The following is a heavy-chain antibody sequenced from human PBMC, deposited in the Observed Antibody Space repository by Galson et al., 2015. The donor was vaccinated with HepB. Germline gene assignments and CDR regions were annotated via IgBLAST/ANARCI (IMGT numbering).Heavy chain of an antibody. V-gene: IGHV1-18*01. D-gene: IGHD3-22*01. CDR3: ARDRVPSRGNYDSSGYYY. Sequence: SVKVSCKASGYTFTSYGISWVRQAPGQGLEWMGWISAYNGNTNYAQKLQGRVTMTTDTSTSTAYMELRSLRSDDTAVYYCARDRVPSRGNYDSSGYYYWGQGTLVTVSS. CDR1: GYTFTSYG. CDR2: ISAYNGNT. J-gene: IGHJ4*02.